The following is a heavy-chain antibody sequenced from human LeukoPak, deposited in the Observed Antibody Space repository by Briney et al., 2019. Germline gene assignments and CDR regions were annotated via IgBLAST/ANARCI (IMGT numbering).Heavy chain of an antibody. Sequence: GGSLRLSCAASGFIFSSYWMHWVRQAPGKGPVWVSRIKSDGSSPSYADSVKGRFTISRDNAKNTVYLQMNSLRAEDTAVYYCAKDGHYSNFYFDYWSQGTLVTVSS. J-gene: IGHJ4*02. V-gene: IGHV3-74*01. CDR1: GFIFSSYW. CDR2: IKSDGSSP. CDR3: AKDGHYSNFYFDY. D-gene: IGHD4-11*01.